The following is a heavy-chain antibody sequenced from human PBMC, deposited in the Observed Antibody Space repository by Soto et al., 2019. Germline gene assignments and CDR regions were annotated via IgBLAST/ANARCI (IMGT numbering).Heavy chain of an antibody. CDR1: GFTFSSYA. Sequence: EVQLLESGGGLVQPGGSLRLSCAASGFTFSSYAMSWVRQAPGKGLEWVSAISGSGGSTYYADSVKGRFTISRDNSKNTLYLQMNSLRAEDTAVYYCAKDLRVRRSSWYPPFDYWGQGTLVTVSS. CDR3: AKDLRVRRSSWYPPFDY. D-gene: IGHD6-13*01. V-gene: IGHV3-23*01. CDR2: ISGSGGST. J-gene: IGHJ4*02.